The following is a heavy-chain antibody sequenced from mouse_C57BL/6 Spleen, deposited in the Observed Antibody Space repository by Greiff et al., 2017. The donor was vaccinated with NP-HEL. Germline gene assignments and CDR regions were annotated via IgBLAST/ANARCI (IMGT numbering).Heavy chain of an antibody. V-gene: IGHV1-7*01. CDR2: IIPGSGYT. CDR3: AKDWGFDY. CDR1: GYTFTSYW. Sequence: QVQLQQSGAELAKPGASVKLSCKASGYTFTSYWMHWVKQRPGQGLEWIGYIIPGSGYTNYNQKFKDKATLTADKSSSTAYMPLSSLTYEDSAGYYCAKDWGFDYWGQGTTLTVSS. J-gene: IGHJ2*01.